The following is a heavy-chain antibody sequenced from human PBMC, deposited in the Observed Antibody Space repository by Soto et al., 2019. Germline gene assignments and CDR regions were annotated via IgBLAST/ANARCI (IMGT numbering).Heavy chain of an antibody. V-gene: IGHV1-18*01. Sequence: ASVKVSCKASGYTFTNYGISWVRQAPGQGLEWMGWISAYNGNTNYAQKLQGRVTITTDTSASTAYMVLRSLISDDTAVDYCGGGGSDIFTGYFPYYGMDVWGQGTTVTVSS. D-gene: IGHD3-9*01. CDR1: GYTFTNYG. CDR3: GGGGSDIFTGYFPYYGMDV. J-gene: IGHJ6*02. CDR2: ISAYNGNT.